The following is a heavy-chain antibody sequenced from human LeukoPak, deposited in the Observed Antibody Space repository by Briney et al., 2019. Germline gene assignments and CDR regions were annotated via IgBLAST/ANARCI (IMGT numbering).Heavy chain of an antibody. J-gene: IGHJ4*02. V-gene: IGHV1-69*01. D-gene: IGHD3-10*01. Sequence: ASLKVSCKTFGGGFSSFAITWVRQAPGQGLEWMGGIIPISGTTKYAQKFQGRVTITADESTSTAYMELSSLRSEDTAMYYCARVGTPITMVRGVISDGGSFDYWGQGTLVTVSS. CDR3: ARVGTPITMVRGVISDGGSFDY. CDR2: IIPISGTT. CDR1: GGGFSSFA.